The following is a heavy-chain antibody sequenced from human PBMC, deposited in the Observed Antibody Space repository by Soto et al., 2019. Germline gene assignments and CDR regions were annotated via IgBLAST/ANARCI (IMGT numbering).Heavy chain of an antibody. CDR2: IYYSGST. Sequence: QVQLQESGPGLVKPSETLSLTCTVSGGSISSYYWSWIRQPPGKGLEWIGYIYYSGSTNYNPSLKSRVTISVDTSKNQFSLKLSSVTAADTAVYYCARARPGYGGTFDIWGQGTMVTVSS. CDR1: GGSISSYY. J-gene: IGHJ3*02. V-gene: IGHV4-59*01. CDR3: ARARPGYGGTFDI. D-gene: IGHD1-26*01.